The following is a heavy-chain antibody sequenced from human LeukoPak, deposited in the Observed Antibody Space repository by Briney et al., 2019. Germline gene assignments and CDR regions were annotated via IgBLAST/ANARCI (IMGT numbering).Heavy chain of an antibody. CDR1: GFTFSSYT. J-gene: IGHJ4*02. Sequence: GGSLRLSCSASGFTFSSYTMHWVRQAPGKGLEYVSAISSNGGSTYCADSVKGRFTISRDNSKNTLYIQMSSLRTEDTAVYYCVKVSVTGTSVDYWGQGTLSPSP. CDR2: ISSNGGST. V-gene: IGHV3-64D*06. D-gene: IGHD6-19*01. CDR3: VKVSVTGTSVDY.